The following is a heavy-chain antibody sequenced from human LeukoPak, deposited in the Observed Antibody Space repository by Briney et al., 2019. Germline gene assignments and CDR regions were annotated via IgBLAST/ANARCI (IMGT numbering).Heavy chain of an antibody. CDR1: GFTFSSYA. D-gene: IGHD6-13*01. CDR3: ARAPQQLVLADSWYFDL. J-gene: IGHJ2*01. V-gene: IGHV3-23*01. CDR2: ISGSGGST. Sequence: PGGSLRLSCAASGFTFSSYAMSWVRQAPGKGLEWVSAISGSGGSTYYADSVKGRFTISRDNSKNTLYLQMNGLRAEDTAVYYCARAPQQLVLADSWYFDLWGRGTLVTVSS.